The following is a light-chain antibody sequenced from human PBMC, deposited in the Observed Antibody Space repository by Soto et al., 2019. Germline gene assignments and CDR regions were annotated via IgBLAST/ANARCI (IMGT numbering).Light chain of an antibody. J-gene: IGKJ1*01. V-gene: IGKV1-5*03. Sequence: DIQMTQSPSTLSASLGDRVTITCRASQNINSWLAWYQQKPGKAPNLLIYKASSLESGVPSRFSGSGSGTEFTLTISSLQPDDFATYYCQQYNSYSPRTFGQGTKVDIK. CDR1: QNINSW. CDR2: KAS. CDR3: QQYNSYSPRT.